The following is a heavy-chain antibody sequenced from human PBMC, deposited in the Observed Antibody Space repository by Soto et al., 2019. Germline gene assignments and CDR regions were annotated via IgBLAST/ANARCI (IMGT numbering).Heavy chain of an antibody. CDR1: GYTLTELS. Sequence: ASVKVSCKVSGYTLTELSMHWVRQAPGKGLEWMGGFDPEDGETIYAQKFQGRVTMTEDTSTDTAYMELSSLRSEDTAVYYCATVPVECGGDCYSSFDWGQGTLVTVSS. CDR3: ATVPVECGGDCYSSFD. CDR2: FDPEDGET. J-gene: IGHJ4*02. V-gene: IGHV1-24*01. D-gene: IGHD2-21*02.